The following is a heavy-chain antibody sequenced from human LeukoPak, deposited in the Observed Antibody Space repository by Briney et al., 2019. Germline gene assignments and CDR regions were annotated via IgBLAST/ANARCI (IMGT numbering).Heavy chain of an antibody. CDR3: ARDLSLGPHHYGEPFDY. J-gene: IGHJ4*02. D-gene: IGHD4-17*01. Sequence: ASVKVSCKASGGTFSSYAISRVRQAPGQGLEWMGRIIPIFGTANYAQKFQGRVTITTDESTSTAYMELRSLRSDDTAVYYCARDLSLGPHHYGEPFDYWGQGTLVTVSP. CDR2: IIPIFGTA. CDR1: GGTFSSYA. V-gene: IGHV1-69*05.